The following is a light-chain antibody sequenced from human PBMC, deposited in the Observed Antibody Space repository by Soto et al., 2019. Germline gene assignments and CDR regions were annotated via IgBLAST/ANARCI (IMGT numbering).Light chain of an antibody. V-gene: IGLV2-11*01. CDR2: DVS. CDR3: CSDAGSYTLL. CDR1: SSDVGGYNY. Sequence: QSALTQSSSVSGYNGPSVTISCTVTSSDVGGYNYVSWYQQHPGKGPNLMIYDVSKRPSGVPTRFSGYKSGNTAALTISGLQAEDEADYYCCSDAGSYTLLFGGGHKLTDL. J-gene: IGLJ2*01.